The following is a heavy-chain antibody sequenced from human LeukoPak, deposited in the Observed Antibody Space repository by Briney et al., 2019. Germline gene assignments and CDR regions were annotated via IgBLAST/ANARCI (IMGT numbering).Heavy chain of an antibody. CDR2: ISSTGGTI. J-gene: IGHJ4*02. CDR3: ARGALWLGETVRSSDF. D-gene: IGHD3-10*01. V-gene: IGHV3-11*01. Sequence: GGSLRLSCAASGFTFSDYYMSWIRQAPGKGLEWVSYISSTGGTIYNADSVKGRFSISRDSAKNSLYLQMNSLRVDDSAVYYCARGALWLGETVRSSDFWGQGTLVTVSS. CDR1: GFTFSDYY.